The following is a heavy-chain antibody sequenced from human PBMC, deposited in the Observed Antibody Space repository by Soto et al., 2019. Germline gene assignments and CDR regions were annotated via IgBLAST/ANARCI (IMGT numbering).Heavy chain of an antibody. CDR3: ASIFGVVPGLDS. CDR2: INPSGGST. J-gene: IGHJ4*02. CDR1: GYTFTSYY. Sequence: QVQLVQSGAEVKKPGASVKVSCKASGYTFTSYYMHWVRQAPGQGLEWMGIINPSGGSTSYAQKCQRRVTITRDTSTCTVYMEPSSLRSEDTAVYYCASIFGVVPGLDSWGQGTLVTVSS. D-gene: IGHD3-3*01. V-gene: IGHV1-46*03.